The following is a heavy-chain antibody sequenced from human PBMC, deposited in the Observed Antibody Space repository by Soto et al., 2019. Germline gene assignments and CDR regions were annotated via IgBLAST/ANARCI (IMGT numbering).Heavy chain of an antibody. V-gene: IGHV1-46*01. CDR3: ASALAPYKSSDG. Sequence: QVQLVQSGAEVKKPGASVIVSCKASGYTFTIYYIQWVRQAPGQGLEWMGRINPTGGATSYAQKCQGRVTMTSDTSTRTVYMEVNSLRAEDTAVYYCASALAPYKSSDGWGQGTLVTVSS. CDR1: GYTFTIYY. D-gene: IGHD1-1*01. CDR2: INPTGGAT. J-gene: IGHJ4*02.